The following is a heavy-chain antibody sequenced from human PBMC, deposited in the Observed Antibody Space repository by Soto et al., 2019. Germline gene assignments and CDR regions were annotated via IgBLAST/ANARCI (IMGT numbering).Heavy chain of an antibody. V-gene: IGHV3-23*01. CDR3: ATDDALSGVNYYYYMDV. CDR2: ISGSGGST. Sequence: PGGSLRLSCATSGFTFSSYAMSWVRQAPGKGLDWVSAISGSGGSTYYADSVKGRFTISRDNSKNTLYLQMNSLRAEDTAVYYCATDDALSGVNYYYYMDVWGKETTVTVSS. J-gene: IGHJ6*03. CDR1: GFTFSSYA. D-gene: IGHD2-8*02.